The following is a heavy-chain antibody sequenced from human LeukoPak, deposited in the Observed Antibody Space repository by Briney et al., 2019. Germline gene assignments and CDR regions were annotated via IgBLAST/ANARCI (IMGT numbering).Heavy chain of an antibody. D-gene: IGHD6-19*01. CDR2: IWYDGSNK. V-gene: IGHV3-33*08. Sequence: GRSLRLSCAASGFTFSSYGMHWVRQAPGKGLEWVAVIWYDGSNKYYADSVKGRFTISRDNSKNTLYLQMNSLRAEDTAVYYCARDFGQWAVRYYFDYWGQGTLVTVSS. CDR1: GFTFSSYG. CDR3: ARDFGQWAVRYYFDY. J-gene: IGHJ4*02.